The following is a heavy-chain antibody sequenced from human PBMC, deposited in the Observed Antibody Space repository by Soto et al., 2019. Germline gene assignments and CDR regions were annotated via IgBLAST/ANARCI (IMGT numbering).Heavy chain of an antibody. D-gene: IGHD5-12*01. V-gene: IGHV1-69*13. CDR2: IIPIFGTA. J-gene: IGHJ6*02. Sequence: SVKVSCKASGGTFSSYAISWVRQAPGQGLEWMGGIIPIFGTANYAQKFQGRVTITADESTSTAYMELSSLRSEDTAVYYCARGGSVATGKYYYYYYGMDVWGQGTTVTVSS. CDR3: ARGGSVATGKYYYYYYGMDV. CDR1: GGTFSSYA.